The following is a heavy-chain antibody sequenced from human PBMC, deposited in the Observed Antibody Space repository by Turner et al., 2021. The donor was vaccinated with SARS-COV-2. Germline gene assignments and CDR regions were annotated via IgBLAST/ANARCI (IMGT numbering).Heavy chain of an antibody. V-gene: IGHV3-30-3*01. CDR3: ARAVGSSTSP. J-gene: IGHJ5*02. Sequence: QVQLVESGGGVVQPGRSLRLSCAASGFTFSSYAMTWVRQAPGKGLEWVALISYDGSNKYYADSVKGRFTISRDNSKNTLYLQMNSLRAEDTAVYYCARAVGSSTSPWGQGTLVTVSS. D-gene: IGHD2-2*01. CDR1: GFTFSSYA. CDR2: ISYDGSNK.